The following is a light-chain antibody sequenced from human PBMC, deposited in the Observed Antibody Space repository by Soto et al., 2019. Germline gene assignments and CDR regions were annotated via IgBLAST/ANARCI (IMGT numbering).Light chain of an antibody. CDR3: SSYTSSSTL. Sequence: LTQPASVSGSPGQSITISCTGTSSDVGGYNYVSWYQQHPGKAPKLMIYDVSNRPSGVSNRFSGSKSGNTAPLTISGLQAEDEADYYCSSYTSSSTLFGTGTKVTVL. J-gene: IGLJ1*01. CDR1: SSDVGGYNY. V-gene: IGLV2-14*01. CDR2: DVS.